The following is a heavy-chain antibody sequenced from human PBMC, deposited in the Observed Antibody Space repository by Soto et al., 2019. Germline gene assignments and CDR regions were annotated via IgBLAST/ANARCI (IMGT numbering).Heavy chain of an antibody. CDR3: ARGMVWGPNYYYHGMDV. J-gene: IGHJ6*02. Sequence: PSETLSLTCAVYGGSFSGYYWSWIRQPPGKGLEWIGEINHSGSTNYNPSLKSRVTISVDTSKNQFSLKLSSVTAADTAVYYCARGMVWGPNYYYHGMDVWGQGTTVTVSS. V-gene: IGHV4-34*01. CDR2: INHSGST. D-gene: IGHD3-10*01. CDR1: GGSFSGYY.